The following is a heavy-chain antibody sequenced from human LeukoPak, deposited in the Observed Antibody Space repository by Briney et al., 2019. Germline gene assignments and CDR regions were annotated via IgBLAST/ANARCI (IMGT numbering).Heavy chain of an antibody. J-gene: IGHJ6*03. Sequence: PSETLSLTCAVYGGSFSGYYWSWIRQPLGKGLEWIGEINHSESTNYNPSLKSRVTISVDTSKNQFSLKLSSVTAADTAVYYCARAHGFYYYYYMDVWGKGTTVTVSS. CDR2: INHSEST. CDR3: ARAHGFYYYYYMDV. V-gene: IGHV4-34*01. CDR1: GGSFSGYY.